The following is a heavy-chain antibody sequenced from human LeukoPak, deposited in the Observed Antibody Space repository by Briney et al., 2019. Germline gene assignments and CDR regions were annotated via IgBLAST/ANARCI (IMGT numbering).Heavy chain of an antibody. CDR1: GYTFTGSY. D-gene: IGHD6-19*01. J-gene: IGHJ4*02. CDR2: INPNSGGT. V-gene: IGHV1-2*02. CDR3: ARQYSSGWCYDY. Sequence: ASVKVSCEASGYTFTGSYLHWVRQAPGQGLEWMGWINPNSGGTNYAQKFQGRVTMTRDTSISTAYMELSRLTSDGTAVYYCARQYSSGWCYDYWGQGTLVTVSS.